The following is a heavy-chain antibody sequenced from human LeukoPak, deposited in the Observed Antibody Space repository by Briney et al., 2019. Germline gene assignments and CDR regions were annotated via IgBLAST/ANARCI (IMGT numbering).Heavy chain of an antibody. CDR1: GFTFTSYS. V-gene: IGHV3-21*01. Sequence: GGSLRLSCAASGFTFTSYSMNWVRLAPGKGLEWVSSISGSSSYIYYADSVKGRFTISRDNANNSLYLQMNSLRAEDTAVYYCARVHSGSYQYYYYYYMDVWGKGTTVTVSS. CDR3: ARVHSGSYQYYYYYYMDV. CDR2: ISGSSSYI. J-gene: IGHJ6*03. D-gene: IGHD1-26*01.